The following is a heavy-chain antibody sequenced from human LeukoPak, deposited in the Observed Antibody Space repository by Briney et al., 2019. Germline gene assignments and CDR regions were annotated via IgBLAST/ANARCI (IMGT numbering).Heavy chain of an antibody. J-gene: IGHJ3*02. CDR3: AREQTTVTTAGAFDI. D-gene: IGHD4-17*01. V-gene: IGHV4-59*01. Sequence: SETLSFTCTVSGGSISSYYWSWIRQPPGKGLEWIEYIYYSGSTNYNPSLKSRVTISVDTSKNQFSLKLSSVTAADTAVYYCAREQTTVTTAGAFDIWGQGTMVTVSS. CDR2: IYYSGST. CDR1: GGSISSYY.